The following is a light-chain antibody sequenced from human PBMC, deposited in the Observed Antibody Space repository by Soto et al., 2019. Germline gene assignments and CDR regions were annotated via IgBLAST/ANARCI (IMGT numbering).Light chain of an antibody. CDR3: QQTYSTLPT. V-gene: IGKV1-39*01. Sequence: DIQMIQSPSSLSASVGDRVTITCRASQSISGYLNWYEQRPGKAPKLLIYDAGNLQSGVPSRFSGSGSGTDFTLTISSLQPEDCATYYCQQTYSTLPTFGQGTKVEIK. J-gene: IGKJ1*01. CDR2: DAG. CDR1: QSISGY.